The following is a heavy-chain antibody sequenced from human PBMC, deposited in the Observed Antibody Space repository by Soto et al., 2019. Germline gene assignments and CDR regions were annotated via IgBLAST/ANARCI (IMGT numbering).Heavy chain of an antibody. V-gene: IGHV1-3*01. D-gene: IGHD6-19*01. Sequence: ASVKVSCKASGYTFTSYAMHWVRQAPGQRLEWMGWINAGNGNTKYSQKFQGRVTITRDTSASTAYMELSSLRSEDTAVCYCARSSGWYEADAFDMWGQGTMVTVSS. CDR2: INAGNGNT. CDR1: GYTFTSYA. CDR3: ARSSGWYEADAFDM. J-gene: IGHJ3*02.